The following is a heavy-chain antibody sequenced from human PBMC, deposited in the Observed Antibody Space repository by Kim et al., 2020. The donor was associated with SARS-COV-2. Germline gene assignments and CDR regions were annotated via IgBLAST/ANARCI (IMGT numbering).Heavy chain of an antibody. CDR3: ARDGARLDIVATIKNMPHDY. CDR2: INAGNGNT. J-gene: IGHJ4*02. V-gene: IGHV1-3*01. Sequence: ASVKVSCKASGYTFTSYAMHWVRQAPGQRLEWMGWINAGNGNTKYSQKFQGRVTITRDTSASTAYMELSSLRSEDTAVYYCARDGARLDIVATIKNMPHDYWGQGTLVTVSS. D-gene: IGHD5-12*01. CDR1: GYTFTSYA.